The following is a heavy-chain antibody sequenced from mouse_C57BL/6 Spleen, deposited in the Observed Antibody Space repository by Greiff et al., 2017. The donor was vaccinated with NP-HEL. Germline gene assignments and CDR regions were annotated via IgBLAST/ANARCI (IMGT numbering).Heavy chain of an antibody. D-gene: IGHD2-2*01. V-gene: IGHV2-2*01. CDR2: IWSGGST. Sequence: VKLQESGPGLVQPSQSLSITCTVSGFSLTSYGVHWVRQSPGKGLEWLGVIWSGGSTDYNAAFISRLSISKDNSKSQVFFKMNSLQADDTAIYYCARKDYGYDLYAMDYWGQGTSVTVSS. J-gene: IGHJ4*01. CDR1: GFSLTSYG. CDR3: ARKDYGYDLYAMDY.